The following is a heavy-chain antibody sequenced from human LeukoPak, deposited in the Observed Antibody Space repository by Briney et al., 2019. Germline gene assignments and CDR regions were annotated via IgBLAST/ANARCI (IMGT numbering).Heavy chain of an antibody. V-gene: IGHV3-30*03. CDR2: ISYDGSNK. D-gene: IGHD6-13*01. CDR1: GFTFTSYV. CDR3: ARPRGAAAGTFGFDP. Sequence: GRSLRLSCAASGFTFTSYVMHWVRHAPRKGLQWVALISYDGSNKYYADSLKGRFTISRDNSKNTLYLQMNSLRAGDTGVYYCARPRGAAAGTFGFDPWGRGTLVTVSS. J-gene: IGHJ5*02.